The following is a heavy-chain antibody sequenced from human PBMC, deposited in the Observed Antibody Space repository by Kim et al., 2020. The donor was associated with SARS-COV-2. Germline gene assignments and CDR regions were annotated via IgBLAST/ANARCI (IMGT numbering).Heavy chain of an antibody. J-gene: IGHJ5*02. V-gene: IGHV5-51*01. CDR2: TYPGDSDT. CDR3: ARQGGYSSSWSTSDWFDP. CDR1: GYSFTSYW. Sequence: GESLKISCKGSGYSFTSYWIGWVRQMPGKGLEWMGITYPGDSDTRYSPSFQGQVTISADKSISTAYLQWSSLKASDTAMYYCARQGGYSSSWSTSDWFDPWGQGTLVTVSS. D-gene: IGHD6-13*01.